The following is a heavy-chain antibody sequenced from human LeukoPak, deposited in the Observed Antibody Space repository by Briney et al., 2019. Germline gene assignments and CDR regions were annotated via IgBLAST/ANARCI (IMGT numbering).Heavy chain of an antibody. Sequence: PSETLSLTXTVSGGSISSYYWSWIRQPPGKGLEWIGYIYYSGSTNYNPSLKSRLTISVDTSKNQFSLKLSSVTAADTAVYYCATYGGDSVSYYYHMDVWGAGTTVTVSS. CDR2: IYYSGST. D-gene: IGHD2-21*02. CDR3: ATYGGDSVSYYYHMDV. V-gene: IGHV4-59*01. CDR1: GGSISSYY. J-gene: IGHJ6*03.